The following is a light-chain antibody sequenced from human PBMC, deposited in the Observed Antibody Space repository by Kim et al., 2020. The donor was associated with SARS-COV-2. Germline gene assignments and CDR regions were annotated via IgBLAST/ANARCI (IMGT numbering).Light chain of an antibody. Sequence: EIVLTQSPGTLSLSPGERATLSCRASQSVSSSYLAWYQQKPGQAPRLLIYDASSRATGIPDRFSGSGSGTDFTLTISRLEPEDFAEYSSQKNGRSRAFGQGRRREIK. CDR3: QKNGRSRA. V-gene: IGKV3-20*01. CDR2: DAS. J-gene: IGKJ5*01. CDR1: QSVSSSY.